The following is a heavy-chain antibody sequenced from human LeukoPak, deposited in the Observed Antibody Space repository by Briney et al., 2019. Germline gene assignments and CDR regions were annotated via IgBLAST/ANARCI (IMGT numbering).Heavy chain of an antibody. V-gene: IGHV5-51*01. Sequence: GESLKISCKGSGYSFISYWIGWVRQMPGKGLEWMGIIYPGDSDTRYSPSFQGQVTISADKSISTAYLQWSSLKASDTAMYYCARNTYYDILTGYYPNWFDPWGQGTLVTVSS. CDR1: GYSFISYW. CDR2: IYPGDSDT. CDR3: ARNTYYDILTGYYPNWFDP. D-gene: IGHD3-9*01. J-gene: IGHJ5*02.